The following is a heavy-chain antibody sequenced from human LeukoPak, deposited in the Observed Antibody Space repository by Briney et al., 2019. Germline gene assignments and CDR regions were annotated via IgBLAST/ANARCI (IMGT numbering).Heavy chain of an antibody. V-gene: IGHV3-33*01. Sequence: GALVLSCAASGFTFSSYGRHWGRPAPGKGLEGVAVIWYDGRNKYYADSVKGRFTISRHNSKNTLYLQINSLRAEDTAVYYCARDSRGDYDYFDYWGQGTLVTVSS. CDR3: ARDSRGDYDYFDY. CDR1: GFTFSSYG. J-gene: IGHJ4*02. D-gene: IGHD4-17*01. CDR2: IWYDGRNK.